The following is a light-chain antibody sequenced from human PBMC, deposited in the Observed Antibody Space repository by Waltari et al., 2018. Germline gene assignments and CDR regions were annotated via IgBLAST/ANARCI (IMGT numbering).Light chain of an antibody. CDR3: QQYESYWT. CDR1: QDINTW. V-gene: IGKV1-5*03. Sequence: DIHMTQSPSTLSASIGDTVTITCRASQDINTWLAWYQQRPGKAPNLLIYKASYLESGVPSRFSGSGSGTGFTLTISSLQPDDFATYFCQQYESYWTFGQGTKVEMK. CDR2: KAS. J-gene: IGKJ1*01.